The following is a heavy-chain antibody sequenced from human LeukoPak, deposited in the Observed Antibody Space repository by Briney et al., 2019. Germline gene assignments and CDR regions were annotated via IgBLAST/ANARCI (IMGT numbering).Heavy chain of an antibody. V-gene: IGHV4-59*01. J-gene: IGHJ4*02. CDR3: VRGKLRPEY. Sequence: SETLSLTCTVSGDSISNSYWSWIRQPPGKGLKWIGYISDSGSSKYNPSFKTPATISVDTSKNQFSLKLSSVTAADTAVYYCVRGKLRPEYWGQGILVTVSS. CDR1: GDSISNSY. CDR2: ISDSGSS. D-gene: IGHD1-7*01.